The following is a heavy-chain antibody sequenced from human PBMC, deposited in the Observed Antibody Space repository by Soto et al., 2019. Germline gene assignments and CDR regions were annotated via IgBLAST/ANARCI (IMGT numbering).Heavy chain of an antibody. CDR2: ISSSSSYI. D-gene: IGHD3-3*01. J-gene: IGHJ6*03. V-gene: IGHV3-21*01. CDR3: ARDLGRYYMDV. Sequence: EVQLVESGGGLVKPGGPLRLSCAASGFTFSSYSMNWVRQAPGKGLEWVSSISSSSSYIYYADSVKGRFTISRDNAKNSLYLQMNSLRAEDTAVYYCARDLGRYYMDVWGKGTTVTVSS. CDR1: GFTFSSYS.